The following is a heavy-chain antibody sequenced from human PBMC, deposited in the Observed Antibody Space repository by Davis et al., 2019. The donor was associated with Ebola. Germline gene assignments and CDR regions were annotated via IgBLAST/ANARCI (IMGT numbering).Heavy chain of an antibody. CDR1: KFTSNSYP. Sequence: GRSLTPSCAPPKFTSNSYPMTWVLQAPGKGLEWVPAIIGNGVTTYYADSVEGRSTISRDKSKKVLYLQMDNLSIDDTALYYCAKARNPNTVAPPAGMYIWGQGTAVIVSS. D-gene: IGHD4-11*01. V-gene: IGHV3-23*01. CDR3: AKARNPNTVAPPAGMYI. CDR2: IIGNGVTT. J-gene: IGHJ6*02.